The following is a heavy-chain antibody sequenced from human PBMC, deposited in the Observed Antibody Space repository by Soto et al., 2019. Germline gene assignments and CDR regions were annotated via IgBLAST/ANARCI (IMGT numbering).Heavy chain of an antibody. Sequence: PSETLSLTCTVSGGSISSSSYYWGWIRQPPGKGLEWIGSIYYSGSTYYNPSLKSRVTISVDTSKNQFSLKLSSVTAADTAVYYCARHARGYSYGYNYFDYWGQGTLVTAPQ. CDR2: IYYSGST. J-gene: IGHJ4*02. D-gene: IGHD5-18*01. CDR3: ARHARGYSYGYNYFDY. V-gene: IGHV4-39*01. CDR1: GGSISSSSYY.